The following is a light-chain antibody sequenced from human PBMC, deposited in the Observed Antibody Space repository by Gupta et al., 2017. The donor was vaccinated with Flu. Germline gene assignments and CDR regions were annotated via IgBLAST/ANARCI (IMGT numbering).Light chain of an antibody. J-gene: IGKJ1*01. CDR3: QEAYATART. Sequence: IQMTQSPSSLSAYVGDRVTITCRASQDISSYLNWYQRQSGKAPKLLIYGASNLQSGVPSRFSGSGSGTDFTLTITNLQLEDFASYYCQEAYATARTFGQRTKVETK. CDR2: GAS. V-gene: IGKV1-39*01. CDR1: QDISSY.